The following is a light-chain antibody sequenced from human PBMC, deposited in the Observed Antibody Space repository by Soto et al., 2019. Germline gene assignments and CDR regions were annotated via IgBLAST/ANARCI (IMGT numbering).Light chain of an antibody. CDR1: QSISGN. J-gene: IGKJ1*01. CDR2: HVS. V-gene: IGKV3D-15*01. CDR3: QQYHDWPRT. Sequence: EIVMTQSPATLSVSPGDRATISCRASQSISGNLAWYQQKPGQGPRLLIYHVSTRTTGTPATFSGSASGTEFTLTISSLQSDDFAAYFCQQYHDWPRTFGQGTKVDIK.